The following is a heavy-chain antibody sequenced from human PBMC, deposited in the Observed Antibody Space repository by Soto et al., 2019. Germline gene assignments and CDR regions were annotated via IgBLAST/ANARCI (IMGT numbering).Heavy chain of an antibody. CDR1: GGSISSYY. Sequence: PSETPSLTCTVSGGSISSYYWSWIRQPPGKGLEWIGYIYYSGSTNYNPSLKSRVTISVDTSKNQFSLKLSSVTAADTAVYYCARAKAPLYSSSWYWFDPWGQGTLVTVSS. J-gene: IGHJ5*02. CDR2: IYYSGST. V-gene: IGHV4-59*08. CDR3: ARAKAPLYSSSWYWFDP. D-gene: IGHD6-13*01.